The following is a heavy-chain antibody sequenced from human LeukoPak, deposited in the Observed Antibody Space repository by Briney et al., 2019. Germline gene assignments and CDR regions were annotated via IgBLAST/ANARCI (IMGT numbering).Heavy chain of an antibody. D-gene: IGHD3-10*01. CDR2: INPSGGST. J-gene: IGHJ4*02. V-gene: IGHV1-46*01. CDR3: ARVLGYEGSDTIAFDY. Sequence: GASVKVSCKASGYTFTSYYMHWVRQAPGQGLEWMGIINPSGGSTSYAQKFQGRVTMTWDTSTSTVYMELGSLRSEDTAVYYCARVLGYEGSDTIAFDYWGQGTLVTVSS. CDR1: GYTFTSYY.